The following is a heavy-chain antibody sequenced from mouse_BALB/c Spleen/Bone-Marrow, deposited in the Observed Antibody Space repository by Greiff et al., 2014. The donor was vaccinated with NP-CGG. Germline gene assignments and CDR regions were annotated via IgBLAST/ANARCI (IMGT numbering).Heavy chain of an antibody. D-gene: IGHD1-2*01. CDR3: ARITTATGAMDY. Sequence: VHLVESGPGLVAPSQSLSITCTVSGFSLTNYGVHWVHQPPGKGLEWLGVIWADGSTNYNSALMSRLSISKDNSKSQVFFKMNSLQTDDTAMYYCARITTATGAMDYWGQGTSVTVTS. J-gene: IGHJ4*01. CDR1: GFSLTNYG. V-gene: IGHV2-9*02. CDR2: IWADGST.